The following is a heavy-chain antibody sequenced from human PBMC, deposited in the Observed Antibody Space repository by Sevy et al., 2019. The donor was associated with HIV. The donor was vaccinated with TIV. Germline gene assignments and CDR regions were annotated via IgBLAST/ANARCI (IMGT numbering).Heavy chain of an antibody. V-gene: IGHV4-59*01. CDR3: ARGLYSSSLSYYYYYYMDV. Sequence: SETLSLTCTVSGGTISSYYWSWIGQPPGKGLEWIGYIYYSGSTNYNPSLKSRVTISVDTSKNQFSLKLSSVTAADAAVYYCARGLYSSSLSYYYYYYMDVWGKGTTVTVSS. J-gene: IGHJ6*03. D-gene: IGHD6-6*01. CDR2: IYYSGST. CDR1: GGTISSYY.